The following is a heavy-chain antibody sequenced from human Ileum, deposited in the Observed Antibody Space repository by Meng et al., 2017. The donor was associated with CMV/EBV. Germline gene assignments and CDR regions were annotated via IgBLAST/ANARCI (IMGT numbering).Heavy chain of an antibody. V-gene: IGHV1-2*02. Sequence: ASVKVSCKASGYTFTGYYMNWVRQAPGQGLEWMGWINPNSGGTNYAQKFQGRVTMTRDTSISTAYMELSRLRSDDTAVYYCANLQTLIAVAGNGMDVWGQGTTVTVSS. CDR3: ANLQTLIAVAGNGMDV. D-gene: IGHD6-19*01. CDR1: GYTFTGYY. CDR2: INPNSGGT. J-gene: IGHJ6*02.